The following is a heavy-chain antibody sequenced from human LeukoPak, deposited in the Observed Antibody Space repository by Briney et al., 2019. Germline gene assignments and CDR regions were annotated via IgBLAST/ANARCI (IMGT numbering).Heavy chain of an antibody. CDR1: GFTFSSYW. D-gene: IGHD6-19*01. V-gene: IGHV3-74*01. Sequence: PGGSLRLSCVASGFTFSSYWMHWVRQDPRKGLVWVSRINGDGRNINYADSVRGRFTISRDNAKNSLYLQMNSLRAEDTAVYYCARESSGWTSYLYNWFDPWGQGTLVTVSS. J-gene: IGHJ5*02. CDR2: INGDGRNI. CDR3: ARESSGWTSYLYNWFDP.